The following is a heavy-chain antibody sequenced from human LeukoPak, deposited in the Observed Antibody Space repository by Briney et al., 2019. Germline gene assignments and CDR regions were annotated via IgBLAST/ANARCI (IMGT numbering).Heavy chain of an antibody. CDR3: ARDHDYGGNCHAFDI. V-gene: IGHV4-59*01. Sequence: PSETLSLTCTVSGGSISSYYWSWIRQPPGKGLEWIGYIYYSGSTNYNPSLKSRVTISVDTSKNQFSLKLSSVTAADTAVYYCARDHDYGGNCHAFDIWGQGTMVTVSS. CDR2: IYYSGST. J-gene: IGHJ3*02. CDR1: GGSISSYY. D-gene: IGHD4-23*01.